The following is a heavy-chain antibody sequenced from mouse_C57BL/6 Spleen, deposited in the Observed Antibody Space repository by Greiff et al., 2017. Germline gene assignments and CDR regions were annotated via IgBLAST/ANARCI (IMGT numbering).Heavy chain of an antibody. CDR3: TTYYYGRYFDY. J-gene: IGHJ2*01. CDR2: IDPETGGT. D-gene: IGHD1-1*01. CDR1: GYTFTDYE. Sequence: VQLQQSGAELVRPGASVTLSCKASGYTFTDYEMHWVKQTPVHGLEWIGAIDPETGGTAYNQKFKGKAILTADKSSSTAYMELRSLTSEDSAVYYCTTYYYGRYFDYWGQGTTLTVSS. V-gene: IGHV1-15*01.